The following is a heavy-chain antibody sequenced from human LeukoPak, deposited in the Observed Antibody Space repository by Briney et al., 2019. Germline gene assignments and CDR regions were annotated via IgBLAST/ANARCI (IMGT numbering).Heavy chain of an antibody. CDR3: ARVEGSGKADY. Sequence: GGSLRLSCAASGFTFSSCEMNWVRQAPGKGLEWLSYISNSGSSKYYADSVKGRFTISSDDSKNTVFLQMNSLRAEDTAVYYCARVEGSGKADYWGQGTLVSVSS. D-gene: IGHD3-10*01. V-gene: IGHV3-48*03. CDR2: ISNSGSSK. CDR1: GFTFSSCE. J-gene: IGHJ4*02.